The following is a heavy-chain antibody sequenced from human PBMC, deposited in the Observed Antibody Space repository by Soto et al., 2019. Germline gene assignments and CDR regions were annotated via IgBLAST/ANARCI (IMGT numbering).Heavy chain of an antibody. Sequence: GASVKVSGKASGYTFTTYYLHWVLQSPLQWLEWMGIINPSGGSTNYAQRFQGRVTMTSDTSTSTVYMELSSLRADDTAVYYCARVVVPTTATTSNWFDPWGQGTLVTVSS. CDR2: INPSGGST. D-gene: IGHD4-17*01. CDR1: GYTFTTYY. J-gene: IGHJ5*02. V-gene: IGHV1-46*01. CDR3: ARVVVPTTATTSNWFDP.